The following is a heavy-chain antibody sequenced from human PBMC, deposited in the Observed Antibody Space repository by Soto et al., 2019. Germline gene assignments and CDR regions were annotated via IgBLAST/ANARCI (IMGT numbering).Heavy chain of an antibody. D-gene: IGHD6-19*01. Sequence: ASVKVSCKASGFTFTSSAVQWVRQARGQRLEWIGWINAGNGNTKYSQKFQGRVTITRDTSASTAYMELRSVTAADTAVYYCARPLATQTVAGLHFWGRGTLVTVSS. CDR1: GFTFTSSA. J-gene: IGHJ4*02. V-gene: IGHV1-3*01. CDR2: INAGNGNT. CDR3: ARPLATQTVAGLHF.